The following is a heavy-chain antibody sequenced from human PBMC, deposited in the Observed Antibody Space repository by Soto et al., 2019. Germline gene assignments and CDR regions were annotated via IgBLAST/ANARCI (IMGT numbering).Heavy chain of an antibody. J-gene: IGHJ5*02. CDR2: INAGNGNT. V-gene: IGHV1-3*01. D-gene: IGHD3-22*01. Sequence: GASVKVSCKASGYTFTSYAMHWVRQAPGQRLEWMGWINAGNGNTKYSQKFQGRVTITRDTSASTAYMELSSLRSEDTAVYYCARPGARSYYYDSSGYPTESWFDPWGQGTLVTVS. CDR3: ARPGARSYYYDSSGYPTESWFDP. CDR1: GYTFTSYA.